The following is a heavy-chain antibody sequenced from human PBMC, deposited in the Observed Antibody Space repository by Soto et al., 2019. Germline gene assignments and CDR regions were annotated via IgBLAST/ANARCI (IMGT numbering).Heavy chain of an antibody. CDR3: ARGSYCGGDCYSFDY. D-gene: IGHD2-21*02. CDR2: IYYSGST. V-gene: IGHV4-59*01. J-gene: IGHJ4*02. CDR1: GGSISSYY. Sequence: QVQLQESGPGLVKPSETLSLTCTVSGGSISSYYWSWIRQPPGKGLEWIGYIYYSGSTNYNPSLKSRVTISVDTSKNQFSLKLSSVTAADTAVYYCARGSYCGGDCYSFDYRGQGTLVTVSS.